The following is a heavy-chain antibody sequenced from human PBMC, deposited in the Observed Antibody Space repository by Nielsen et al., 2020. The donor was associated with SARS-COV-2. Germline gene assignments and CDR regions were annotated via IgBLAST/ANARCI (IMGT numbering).Heavy chain of an antibody. V-gene: IGHV4-34*01. CDR1: GGSFTNYH. Sequence: SETLSLTCAVYGGSFTNYHWAWVRQPPEKGLEWIGEINHSGSTNYNLSLMGRVTMSVDTSKNQFSLKLSSVTAADTAVYYCARQGLNDSSGYEFDYWSQGALVTVSS. J-gene: IGHJ4*02. D-gene: IGHD3-22*01. CDR2: INHSGST. CDR3: ARQGLNDSSGYEFDY.